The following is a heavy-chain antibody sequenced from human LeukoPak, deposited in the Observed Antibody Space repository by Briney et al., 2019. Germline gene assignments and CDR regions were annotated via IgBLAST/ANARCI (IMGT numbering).Heavy chain of an antibody. Sequence: ASVKASCKASGYTFTSYAMHWVRQAPGQRLEWMGWINAGNGNTKYSQEFQGRVTITRDTSASTAYMELSSLRSEDTAVYYCAREPRWSRDGAFDIWGQGTMVTVSS. J-gene: IGHJ3*02. D-gene: IGHD4-23*01. V-gene: IGHV1-3*03. CDR3: AREPRWSRDGAFDI. CDR1: GYTFTSYA. CDR2: INAGNGNT.